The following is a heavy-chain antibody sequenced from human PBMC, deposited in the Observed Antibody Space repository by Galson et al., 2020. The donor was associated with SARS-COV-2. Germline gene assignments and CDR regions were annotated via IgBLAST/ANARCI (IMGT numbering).Heavy chain of an antibody. D-gene: IGHD4-17*01. J-gene: IGHJ4*02. Sequence: GESLKISCAASGFAFSSYTMNWVRQAPGKGLEWVASLDTSSTYIYYADSLKGRFTISRDNAENSLYLQMNSLRAEDTAVYYCARSPPASTSVTSISCDYWVQGTQVTVSS. CDR1: GFAFSSYT. CDR3: ARSPPASTSVTSISCDY. CDR2: LDTSSTYI. V-gene: IGHV3-21*01.